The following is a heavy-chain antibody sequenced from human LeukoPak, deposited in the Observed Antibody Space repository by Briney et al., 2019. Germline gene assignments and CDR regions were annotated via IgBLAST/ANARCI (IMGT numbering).Heavy chain of an antibody. V-gene: IGHV1-18*01. J-gene: IGHJ4*02. Sequence: ASVKVSCKASGYTFTSYGISWVRQAPGQGREWMGWISAYNGNTNYAQKLQGRVTMTTDTSTSTAYMELRSLRSDDTAVYYCARDAQDYYDSSGYFDYWGQGTLVTVSS. D-gene: IGHD3-22*01. CDR2: ISAYNGNT. CDR1: GYTFTSYG. CDR3: ARDAQDYYDSSGYFDY.